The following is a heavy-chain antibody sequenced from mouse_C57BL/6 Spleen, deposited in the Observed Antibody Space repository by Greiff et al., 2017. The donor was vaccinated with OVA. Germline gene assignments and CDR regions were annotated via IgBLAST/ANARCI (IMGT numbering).Heavy chain of an antibody. D-gene: IGHD1-1*01. Sequence: EVKLQESGPGLAKPSQTLSLTCSVTGYSITSDYWNWIRKFPGNKLEYMGYISYSGSTYYNPSLKSRISITRDTSKNQYYLQLNSVTTEDTATYYCARSYGSSEGNPSYAMDYWGQGTSVTVSS. J-gene: IGHJ4*01. CDR2: ISYSGST. V-gene: IGHV3-8*01. CDR1: GYSITSDY. CDR3: ARSYGSSEGNPSYAMDY.